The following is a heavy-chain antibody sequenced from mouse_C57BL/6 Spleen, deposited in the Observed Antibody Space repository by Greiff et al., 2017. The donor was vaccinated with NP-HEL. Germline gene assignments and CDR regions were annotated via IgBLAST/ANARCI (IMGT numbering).Heavy chain of an antibody. CDR3: ARSWGSGYYFDY. Sequence: VMLVESGPELVKPGASVKISCKASGYAFSSSWMNWVKQRPGKGLEWIGRIYPGDGDTNYNGKFKGKATLTADKSSSTAYMQLSSLTSEDSAVYFCARSWGSGYYFDYWGQGTTLTVSS. CDR1: GYAFSSSW. CDR2: IYPGDGDT. V-gene: IGHV1-82*01. J-gene: IGHJ2*01. D-gene: IGHD3-2*02.